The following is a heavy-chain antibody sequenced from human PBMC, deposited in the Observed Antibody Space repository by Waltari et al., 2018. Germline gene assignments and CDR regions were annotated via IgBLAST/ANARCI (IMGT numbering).Heavy chain of an antibody. CDR3: ARDADYYDSSGYADAFDI. V-gene: IGHV3-21*01. CDR2: ISSSSSYI. J-gene: IGHJ3*02. Sequence: EVQLVESGGGLVKPVGSLRLSCAASGFTFSSYSMNWVRQAPGKGLEWVSSISSSSSYIYYADSVKGRFTISRDNAKNSLYLQMNSLRAEDTAVYYCARDADYYDSSGYADAFDIWGQGTMVTVSS. D-gene: IGHD3-22*01. CDR1: GFTFSSYS.